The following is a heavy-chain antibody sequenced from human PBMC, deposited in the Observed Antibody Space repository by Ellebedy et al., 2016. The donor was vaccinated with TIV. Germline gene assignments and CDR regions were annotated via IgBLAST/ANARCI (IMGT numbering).Heavy chain of an antibody. CDR1: GFTFSSHA. CDR3: ARDPTTFLRYGNFDC. V-gene: IGHV3-7*01. J-gene: IGHJ4*02. CDR2: LKRDGGEE. D-gene: IGHD3-9*01. Sequence: GESLKISCAASGFTFSSHAMHWVRQAPGRGLEWVANLKRDGGEEYYVDSVNGRFTISRDNAKNSVFLQMNSLRADDTAVYFCARDPTTFLRYGNFDCWGQGTLVTVSS.